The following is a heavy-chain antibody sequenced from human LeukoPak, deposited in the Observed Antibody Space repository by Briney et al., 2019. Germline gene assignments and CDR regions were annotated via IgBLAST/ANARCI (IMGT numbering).Heavy chain of an antibody. J-gene: IGHJ4*02. CDR3: AKDRRYDILTGNPDY. Sequence: GGSLRLSCAASRFTFSNYAMGWVRQAPGKGLEWVSSITSTGSNTYYADSVKGRFTISRDNSKNTLYLQMNSLRAEDTAVYYCAKDRRYDILTGNPDYWGQGTLVTVSS. V-gene: IGHV3-23*01. D-gene: IGHD3-9*01. CDR1: RFTFSNYA. CDR2: ITSTGSNT.